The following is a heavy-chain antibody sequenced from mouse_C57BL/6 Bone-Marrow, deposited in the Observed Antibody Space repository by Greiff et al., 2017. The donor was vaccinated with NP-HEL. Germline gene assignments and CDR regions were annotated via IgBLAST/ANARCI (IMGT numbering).Heavy chain of an antibody. Sequence: EVQLQQSGAELVRPGASVKLSCTASGFNIKTAFLPGVKHRPEQGLEWIGWIDPENGDTEYASKFQGKATITADTSSNTAYLQLSSLTSEDTAVYYCTLFTTVVAGDYWGQGTTLTVSS. CDR3: TLFTTVVAGDY. CDR2: IDPENGDT. J-gene: IGHJ2*01. CDR1: GFNIKTAF. D-gene: IGHD1-1*01. V-gene: IGHV14-4*01.